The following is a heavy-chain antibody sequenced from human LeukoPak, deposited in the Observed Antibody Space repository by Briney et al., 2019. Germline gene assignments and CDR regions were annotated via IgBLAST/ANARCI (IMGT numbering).Heavy chain of an antibody. V-gene: IGHV1-69*04. CDR3: ARDGNPGIAAAGAHADFDY. CDR2: IIPILGIA. J-gene: IGHJ4*02. D-gene: IGHD6-13*01. Sequence: SAKVSCKASGGTFSSYAISWVRQAPGQGLEWMGRIIPILGIANYAQKFQGRVTITADKSTSTAYMELSSLRSEDTAVYYCARDGNPGIAAAGAHADFDYWGQGTLVTVSS. CDR1: GGTFSSYA.